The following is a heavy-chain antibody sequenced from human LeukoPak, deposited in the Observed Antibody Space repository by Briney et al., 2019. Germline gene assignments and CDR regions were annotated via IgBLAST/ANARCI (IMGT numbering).Heavy chain of an antibody. CDR2: IYYSGST. CDR3: ARVRAWRYYYSMDA. V-gene: IGHV4-59*01. Sequence: SETLSLTCTVSGGSISSYYWSWIRQPPGKGLEGIGYIYYSGSTKYTPSLKRRVTIRVDPPKTQFSLNLSSVPAADPALYYCARVRAWRYYYSMDAWGKGTTVTVSS. CDR1: GGSISSYY. J-gene: IGHJ6*03.